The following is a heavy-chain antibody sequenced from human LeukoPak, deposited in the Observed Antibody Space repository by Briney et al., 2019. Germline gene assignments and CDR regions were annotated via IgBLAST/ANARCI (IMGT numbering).Heavy chain of an antibody. CDR2: IRNKVNSYTT. CDR3: ATSNSNGLSLFDY. J-gene: IGHJ4*02. CDR1: GFTSSDHY. D-gene: IGHD5-18*01. Sequence: GGSLRLSCVVSGFTSSDHYIDWARQAPGKGLEWVGRIRNKVNSYTTEYAASVKDRFTISRDDSKNSVWPQMNSLKTEDSAVYYCATSNSNGLSLFDYWGQGTLVTVSS. V-gene: IGHV3-72*01.